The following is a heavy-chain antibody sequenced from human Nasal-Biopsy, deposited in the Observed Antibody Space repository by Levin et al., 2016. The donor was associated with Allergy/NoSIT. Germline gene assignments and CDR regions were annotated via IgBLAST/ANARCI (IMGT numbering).Heavy chain of an antibody. V-gene: IGHV3-64D*06. D-gene: IGHD1-26*01. CDR2: LNLNGVWT. CDR3: VRDVTGSYSFGY. CDR1: GFTFSTYS. J-gene: IGHJ4*02. Sequence: GESLKISCSASGFTFSTYSMHWVRQAPGKGLEYVSTLNLNGVWTYYADSVKGRFTISRDDSKNTLYLQMSNLRAEDTAVYYCVRDVTGSYSFGYWGQGTLVTVSS.